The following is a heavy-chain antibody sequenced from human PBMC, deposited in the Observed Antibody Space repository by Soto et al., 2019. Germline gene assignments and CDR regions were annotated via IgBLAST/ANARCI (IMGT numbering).Heavy chain of an antibody. D-gene: IGHD3-9*01. V-gene: IGHV3-30*18. CDR3: AKAHPYDILTGYLDYGMDV. J-gene: IGHJ6*02. CDR1: GFTFSSYG. CDR2: ISYDGSNK. Sequence: GGSLRLSCAASGFTFSSYGMHWVRQAPGKGLEWVAVISYDGSNKYYADSVKGRFTISRDNSKNRLYLQMNSLRAEDTAVYYCAKAHPYDILTGYLDYGMDVWGQGTTVTVSS.